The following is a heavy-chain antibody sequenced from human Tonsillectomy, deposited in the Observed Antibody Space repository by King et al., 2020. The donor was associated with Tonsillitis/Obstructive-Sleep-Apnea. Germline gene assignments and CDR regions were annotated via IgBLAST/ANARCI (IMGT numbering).Heavy chain of an antibody. D-gene: IGHD2-15*01. V-gene: IGHV3-23*04. CDR1: GFTFSSYA. J-gene: IGHJ5*02. Sequence: VQLVESGGGLVQPGGSLRISCAASGFTFSSYAMSWVRQAPGKGLEWVSAISGSGGSTYYADSVKGRFTISRDNSKNTLYLQMNSLRAEDTAVYYCAKGRPRDCSGGSCLGNWFDPWGQGTLVTVSS. CDR2: ISGSGGST. CDR3: AKGRPRDCSGGSCLGNWFDP.